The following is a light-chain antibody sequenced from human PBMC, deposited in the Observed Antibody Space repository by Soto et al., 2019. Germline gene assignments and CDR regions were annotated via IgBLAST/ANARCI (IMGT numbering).Light chain of an antibody. CDR3: QQSYSTPLT. CDR2: VAS. CDR1: QSISSY. V-gene: IGKV1-39*01. J-gene: IGKJ4*01. Sequence: DIQITQSQSCLSASVGDRVTITCRASQSISSYLTWYQQIPGKAPKILIYVASSLQSGVPSRFSGSGSGTDFTLTISSLQPEDFATYYCQQSYSTPLTFGGGTKVDIK.